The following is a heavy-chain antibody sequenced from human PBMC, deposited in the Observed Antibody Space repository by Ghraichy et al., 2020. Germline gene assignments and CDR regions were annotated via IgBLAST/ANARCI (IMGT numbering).Heavy chain of an antibody. CDR2: ISGSSDET. D-gene: IGHD5-18*01. J-gene: IGHJ5*02. CDR1: GLTFDTYA. V-gene: IGHV3-23*01. CDR3: AKGQATHSYGCYNH. Sequence: GGSLRLSCTASGLTFDTYAMSWVRQAPGKGLEWVSSISGSSDETHYADSVKGRFTISRDNSKNTLYLQMSSLRAEDTAVFYCAKGQATHSYGCYNHWCQGTLVTVS.